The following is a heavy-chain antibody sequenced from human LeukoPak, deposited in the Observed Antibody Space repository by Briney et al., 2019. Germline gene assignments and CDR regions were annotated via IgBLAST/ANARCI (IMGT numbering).Heavy chain of an antibody. CDR1: GYTFTSYV. D-gene: IGHD3-3*01. Sequence: ASVKVSCKASGYTFTSYVISWVRQAPGQGLEWMGWISAYNGNTNYAQKLQGRVTMTTDTSTSTAYMELRSLRSDDTAVYYCARDGGYDFWSGPNWFDPWGQGTLVTVSS. J-gene: IGHJ5*02. CDR2: ISAYNGNT. CDR3: ARDGGYDFWSGPNWFDP. V-gene: IGHV1-18*01.